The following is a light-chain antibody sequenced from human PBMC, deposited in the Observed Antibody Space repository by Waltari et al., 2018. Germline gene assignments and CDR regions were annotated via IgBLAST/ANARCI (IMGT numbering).Light chain of an antibody. CDR1: NIGVKS. CDR3: QVWDSNTNHVI. J-gene: IGLJ2*01. V-gene: IGLV3-21*04. CDR2: DDS. Sequence: SSVLTQPPSVSLAPGKTASITCGGNNIGVKSVYWYQQRPGQAPVLVIYDDSARPSGIPERFSGSNSGNTATLTISRVEAGDGADYYCQVWDSNTNHVIFGGGTKLTVL.